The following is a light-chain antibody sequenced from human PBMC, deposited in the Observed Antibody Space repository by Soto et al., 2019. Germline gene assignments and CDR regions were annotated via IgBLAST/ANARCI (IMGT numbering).Light chain of an antibody. Sequence: EGVLTQSPGTLSLSPGERVTLSCRASQTVSRRYLAWYQQKPGQAPRLVIYGTSTRATGIPDMFSGSGSGTDFTLTISRLEPEDFAVYYCQQYGSSPLYTFGQGTKLEIK. CDR1: QTVSRRY. J-gene: IGKJ2*01. V-gene: IGKV3-20*01. CDR2: GTS. CDR3: QQYGSSPLYT.